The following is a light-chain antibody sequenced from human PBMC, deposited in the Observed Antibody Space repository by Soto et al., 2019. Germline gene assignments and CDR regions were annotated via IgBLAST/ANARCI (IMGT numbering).Light chain of an antibody. Sequence: EIVLTQSPATLYLKPGEGATLSCLASQSVSSYLAWYQQKPGQAPRLLIYDASNRATGIPARFSGSGSGTDFTLTISSLEPEDFAVYYCQQRSNWPPITFGQGTRLEIK. CDR2: DAS. J-gene: IGKJ5*01. CDR3: QQRSNWPPIT. CDR1: QSVSSY. V-gene: IGKV3-11*01.